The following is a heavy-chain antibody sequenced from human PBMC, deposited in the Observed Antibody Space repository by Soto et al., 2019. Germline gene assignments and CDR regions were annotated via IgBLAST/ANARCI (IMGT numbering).Heavy chain of an antibody. J-gene: IGHJ4*02. CDR1: GGSFSGYY. Sequence: SETLSLTCAVYGGSFSGYYWSWIRQPPGKGLEWIGEINHSGSTNYNPSLKSRVTISVDTSKNQFSLKLSSVTAADTAVYYCASFYPDYWGQGTLVTVSS. V-gene: IGHV4-34*01. CDR2: INHSGST. CDR3: ASFYPDY.